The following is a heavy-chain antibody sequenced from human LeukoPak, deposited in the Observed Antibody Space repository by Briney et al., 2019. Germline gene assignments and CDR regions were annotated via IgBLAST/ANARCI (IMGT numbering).Heavy chain of an antibody. Sequence: PSETLSLTCTVSGGSISSSSYYWGWIRQPPGKGLEWIGSIYYSGSTYYNPSLKSRVTISVDTSKNQFSLKLSSVTAADTAVYYCASSGYSSSWYRVGYWGQGTLVTVSS. J-gene: IGHJ4*02. D-gene: IGHD6-13*01. CDR1: GGSISSSSYY. CDR2: IYYSGST. CDR3: ASSGYSSSWYRVGY. V-gene: IGHV4-39*07.